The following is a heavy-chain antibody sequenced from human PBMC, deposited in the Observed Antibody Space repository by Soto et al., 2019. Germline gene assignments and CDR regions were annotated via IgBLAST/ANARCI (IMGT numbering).Heavy chain of an antibody. CDR2: IWYDGSNK. J-gene: IGHJ6*02. Sequence: QVQLVESGGGVVQPGRSLRLSCAASGFTFSSYGMHWVRQAPGKGLEWVAVIWYDGSNKYYADYVKGRFTISRDNSKNTLYLQMNSLRAEDTAVYYCARGEQQLAGYGMDVWGQGTTVTVSS. CDR1: GFTFSSYG. CDR3: ARGEQQLAGYGMDV. V-gene: IGHV3-33*01. D-gene: IGHD6-13*01.